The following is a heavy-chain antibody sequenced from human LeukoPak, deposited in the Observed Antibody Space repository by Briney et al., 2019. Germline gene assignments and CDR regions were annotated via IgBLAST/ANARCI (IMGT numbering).Heavy chain of an antibody. D-gene: IGHD3-10*01. CDR2: ISGSGGST. J-gene: IGHJ4*02. Sequence: GGSLRLSCAASGFTFSSYAMSWVRQAPGKGLEWVSAISGSGGSTYYADSVKGRFTISRDNAKSSLFLQMNSLRAEDTAVYYCARDLVRGVMEYWGQGTLVTVSS. V-gene: IGHV3-23*01. CDR3: ARDLVRGVMEY. CDR1: GFTFSSYA.